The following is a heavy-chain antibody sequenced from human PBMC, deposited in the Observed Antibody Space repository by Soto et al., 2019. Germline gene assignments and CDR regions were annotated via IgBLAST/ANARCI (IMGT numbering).Heavy chain of an antibody. CDR1: GGKVTKYW. CDR3: ARCVYGDYSKYFDF. Sequence: EAVKRSGEGCGGKVTKYWSAWVRQKHGKGLEWMGIINPGDSNTRYSPSFQGLVTISADKSISTAYLQWSSLKASDTAMYYCARCVYGDYSKYFDFWGQGTLVTVSS. J-gene: IGHJ4*02. CDR2: INPGDSNT. D-gene: IGHD4-17*01. V-gene: IGHV5-51*01.